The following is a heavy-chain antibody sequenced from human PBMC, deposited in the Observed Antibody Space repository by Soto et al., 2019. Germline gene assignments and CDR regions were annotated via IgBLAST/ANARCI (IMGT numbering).Heavy chain of an antibody. CDR1: RFSISSGYY. J-gene: IGHJ6*02. CDR2: IYYSGST. CDR3: ARHGYDFWSGYPLYYYYGMDV. Sequence: LSLTCAVSRFSISSGYYWGWVRQHPGKGLEWIGSIYYSGSTYYNPSLKSRVTISVDTSKNQFSLKLSSVTAADTAVYYCARHGYDFWSGYPLYYYYGMDVWGQGTTVTVSS. D-gene: IGHD3-3*01. V-gene: IGHV4-38-2*01.